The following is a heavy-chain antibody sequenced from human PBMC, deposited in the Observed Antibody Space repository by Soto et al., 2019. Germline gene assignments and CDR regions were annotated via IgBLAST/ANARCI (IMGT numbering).Heavy chain of an antibody. CDR2: INAGTGYT. J-gene: IGHJ4*02. D-gene: IGHD1-26*01. CDR1: GYTFTRYA. Sequence: QVQLVQSGAEAKMPGASVKVSCKASGYTFTRYAIHWVRQAPGQRLEWMGWINAGTGYTRYSQNFQGRVTITRDTSANTAYMELSSLTSEDTTVYFCARESGNSGTYDYWGQGALVTVSS. CDR3: ARESGNSGTYDY. V-gene: IGHV1-3*01.